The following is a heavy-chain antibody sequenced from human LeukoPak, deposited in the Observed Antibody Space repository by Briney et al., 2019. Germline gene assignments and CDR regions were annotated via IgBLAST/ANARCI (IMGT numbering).Heavy chain of an antibody. V-gene: IGHV1-69*06. D-gene: IGHD6-19*01. CDR1: GGTFSSYA. CDR3: ARGERKWLDYWDY. CDR2: IIPIFGTA. J-gene: IGHJ4*02. Sequence: SVKVSCKASGGTFSSYAISWVRQAPGQGLEWMGGIIPIFGTANYAQKFQGRVTITADKSTSTAYMELSSPRSEDTAVYYCARGERKWLDYWDYWGQGTLVTVSS.